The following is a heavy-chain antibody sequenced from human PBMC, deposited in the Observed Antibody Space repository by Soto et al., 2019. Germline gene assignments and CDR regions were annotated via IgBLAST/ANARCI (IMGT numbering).Heavy chain of an antibody. Sequence: QLQLQESGPGLVKPSETLSLTCTVSGGSISSSSYYWGWIRQPPGKGLEWIGSIYYSGSTYYNPSLKSRVTISVDTSKNQFSLKLTSVTAADTAVYYCARHAGDIVLVPAAMPGWFDPWGQGTLVTVSS. CDR3: ARHAGDIVLVPAAMPGWFDP. V-gene: IGHV4-39*01. D-gene: IGHD2-2*01. J-gene: IGHJ5*02. CDR1: GGSISSSSYY. CDR2: IYYSGST.